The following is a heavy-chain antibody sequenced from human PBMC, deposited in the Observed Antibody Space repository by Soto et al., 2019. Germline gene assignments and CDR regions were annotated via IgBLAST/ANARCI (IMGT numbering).Heavy chain of an antibody. CDR2: IYHSGST. D-gene: IGHD6-13*01. V-gene: IGHV4-30-2*01. CDR1: GGSISSGGYS. J-gene: IGHJ4*02. Sequence: SETLSLTCAVSGGSISSGGYSRSWIRQPPGKGLEWIGYIYHSGSTYYNPSLKSRVTISVDRSKNQFSLKLSSVTAADTAVYYCARYGIAAAGTGGYFDYWGQGTLVTVSS. CDR3: ARYGIAAAGTGGYFDY.